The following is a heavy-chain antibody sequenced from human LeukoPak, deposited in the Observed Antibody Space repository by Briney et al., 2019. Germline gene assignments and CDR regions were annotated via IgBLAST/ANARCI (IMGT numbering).Heavy chain of an antibody. D-gene: IGHD6-13*01. J-gene: IGHJ4*02. Sequence: PGGSLRLSCAASGVTFSSCWMSWVRQAPGKGLEWVANIKHDGSDTNYVDSVKGRFTISRDNAKHSLYLQMNSLRAEDTAMYYCARRIAATGMKYFDYWGQGTLVTVSS. CDR2: IKHDGSDT. CDR3: ARRIAATGMKYFDY. CDR1: GVTFSSCW. V-gene: IGHV3-7*05.